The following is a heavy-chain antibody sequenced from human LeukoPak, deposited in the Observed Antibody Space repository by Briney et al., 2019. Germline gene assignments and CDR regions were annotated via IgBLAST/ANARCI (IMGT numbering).Heavy chain of an antibody. CDR2: MSGSGGST. D-gene: IGHD2-15*01. V-gene: IGHV3-23*01. CDR3: AKQLGYCSDGSCYFPY. CDR1: GFTFSTYG. Sequence: GGSLRLSCAASGFTFSTYGMSWVRQAPGKGLEWVSVMSGSGGSTYYADSVQGRFTISRDNSKSTLCLQMNSLRAEDTAVYYCAKQLGYCSDGSCYFPYWGQGTLVTVSS. J-gene: IGHJ4*02.